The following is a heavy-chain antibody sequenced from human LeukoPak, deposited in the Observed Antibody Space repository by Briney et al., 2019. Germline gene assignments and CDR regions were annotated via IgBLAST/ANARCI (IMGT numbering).Heavy chain of an antibody. D-gene: IGHD3-10*01. V-gene: IGHV4-59*08. J-gene: IGHJ6*02. Sequence: SSETLSLTCTVSGGSMSSYYWSWIRQPPGKGLEWIGYIYYSGTTNYNPSLKSRATISVDTSKNQFSLKVGSVTAADTAVYYCARHGVHSYYYYGLDVWGQGTTVTVSS. CDR1: GGSMSSYY. CDR2: IYYSGTT. CDR3: ARHGVHSYYYYGLDV.